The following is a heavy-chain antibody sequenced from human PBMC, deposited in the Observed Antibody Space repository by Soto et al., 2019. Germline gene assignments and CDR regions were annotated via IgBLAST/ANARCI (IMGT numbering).Heavy chain of an antibody. D-gene: IGHD3-22*01. CDR2: IRSKANSYAT. J-gene: IGHJ4*01. CDR3: TTDSYFTLKVVRFDY. V-gene: IGHV3-73*01. Sequence: GGSLRLSCAASGFTFSGSAMHWVRQASGKGLGWVGRIRSKANSYATAYAASVKGRFTISRDDSKNTAYLQMNSLKTEDTAVYYCTTDSYFTLKVVRFDYWGLGTLVTVSS. CDR1: GFTFSGSA.